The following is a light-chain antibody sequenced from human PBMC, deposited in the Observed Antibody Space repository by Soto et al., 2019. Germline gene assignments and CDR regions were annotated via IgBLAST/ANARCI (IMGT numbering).Light chain of an antibody. CDR2: EVS. J-gene: IGLJ2*01. CDR3: SSYAGSNNVV. Sequence: QSVLTQPPSASGSPGQSVTISCTGTSSDVGGYNYVSWYQQHPGKAPKLMIYEVSERPSGFPDRFSGSKSGNTASLTVSGLQAEDEADYYCSSYAGSNNVVFGGGTKLTVL. V-gene: IGLV2-8*01. CDR1: SSDVGGYNY.